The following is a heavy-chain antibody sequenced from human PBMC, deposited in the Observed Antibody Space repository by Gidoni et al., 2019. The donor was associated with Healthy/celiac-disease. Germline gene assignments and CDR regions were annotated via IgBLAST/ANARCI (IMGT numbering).Heavy chain of an antibody. CDR2: IKHSGST. Sequence: QVQLQQWGAGLLKPSETPSLTCAVYGGSFSGYYWSWTRQPPGKGLELIGEIKHSGSTNYIPSLKSRVTISVDTSKNQFSLKLSSVTAADTAVYYCARVRYFGAPNGMDVWGQGTTVTVSS. J-gene: IGHJ6*02. V-gene: IGHV4-34*01. D-gene: IGHD3-9*01. CDR1: GGSFSGYY. CDR3: ARVRYFGAPNGMDV.